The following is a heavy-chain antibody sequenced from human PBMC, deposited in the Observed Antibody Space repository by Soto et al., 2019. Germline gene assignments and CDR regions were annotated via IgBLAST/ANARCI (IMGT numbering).Heavy chain of an antibody. J-gene: IGHJ6*02. Sequence: GGSLRLSCAASGFTFSSYAMHWVLQAPGKGLEWVAVISYDGSNKYYADSVKGRFTISRDNSKNTLYLQMNSLRAEDTAVYYCARDLGGSGSYFYYYYGTDVWGQGTTVTVSS. V-gene: IGHV3-30-3*01. CDR3: ARDLGGSGSYFYYYYGTDV. CDR2: ISYDGSNK. CDR1: GFTFSSYA. D-gene: IGHD3-10*01.